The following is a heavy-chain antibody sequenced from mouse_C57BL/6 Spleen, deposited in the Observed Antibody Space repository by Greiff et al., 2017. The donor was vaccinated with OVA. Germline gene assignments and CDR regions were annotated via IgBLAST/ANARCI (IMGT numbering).Heavy chain of an antibody. D-gene: IGHD1-1*01. CDR3: VRAYYYGSSWYFDV. CDR1: GFTFNTYA. Sequence: EVMLVESGGGLVQPKGSLKLSCAASGFTFNTYAMHWVRQAPGKGLEWVARIRSKSSNYATYYADSVKDRVTISRDDSQSMLYLQMNNLKTEDTAMYYCVRAYYYGSSWYFDVWGTGTTVTVSS. V-gene: IGHV10-3*01. CDR2: IRSKSSNYAT. J-gene: IGHJ1*03.